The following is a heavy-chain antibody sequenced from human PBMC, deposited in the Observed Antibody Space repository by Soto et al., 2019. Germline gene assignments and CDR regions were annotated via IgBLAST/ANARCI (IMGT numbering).Heavy chain of an antibody. J-gene: IGHJ4*02. CDR3: AKSPLEYVGYFDY. CDR1: EFIFSSYG. CDR2: ISFDGNNK. D-gene: IGHD3-16*01. V-gene: IGHV3-30*18. Sequence: GGSLRLSCAASEFIFSSYGMHWVRQAPGKGLEWVTVISFDGNNKYYADSVKGRFTISRDNSKNTLYLQMNSLRAEDTAVYYCAKSPLEYVGYFDYWGQGTLVTVSS.